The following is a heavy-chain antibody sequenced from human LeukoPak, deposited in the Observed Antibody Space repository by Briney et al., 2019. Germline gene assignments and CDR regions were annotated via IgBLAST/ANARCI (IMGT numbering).Heavy chain of an antibody. V-gene: IGHV3-21*01. CDR1: AFTFSSYS. CDR3: AGMQKSSSWAAFDY. D-gene: IGHD6-13*01. CDR2: ISSSGSYI. J-gene: IGHJ4*02. Sequence: PGGSLRLSCAASAFTFSSYSMNWVRQAPGKGLEWVSSISSSGSYIYYAGSVKGRFTISRDNAKNSLYLQMNSLRVEDTAVYYCAGMQKSSSWAAFDYWGQGTLVTVSS.